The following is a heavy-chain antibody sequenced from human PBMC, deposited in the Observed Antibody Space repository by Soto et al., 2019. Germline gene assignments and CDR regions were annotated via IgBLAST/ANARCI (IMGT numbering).Heavy chain of an antibody. CDR2: MNPNSGNA. D-gene: IGHD6-13*01. J-gene: IGHJ6*03. Sequence: ASVKVSCKASGGTFSSYAISWVRQAPGQGLEWMGWMNPNSGNAGYAQKFQGRVTMTRNTSISTAYMELSSLRSEDTAVYYCAKPAAPSYYYYYYMDVWGKGTTVTVSS. CDR1: GGTFSSYA. V-gene: IGHV1-8*02. CDR3: AKPAAPSYYYYYYMDV.